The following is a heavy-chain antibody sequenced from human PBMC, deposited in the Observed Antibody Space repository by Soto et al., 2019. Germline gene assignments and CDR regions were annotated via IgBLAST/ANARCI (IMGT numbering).Heavy chain of an antibody. CDR1: GFTFSSYW. J-gene: IGHJ4*02. D-gene: IGHD2-15*01. CDR2: IKQDGSEK. Sequence: GGSLRLSCADSGFTFSSYWMSWVRQAPGKGLEWVADIKQDGSEKYYVDSVKGRFTISRDNAKNSLYLQMNSLRADDTAVYYCARVLPGGGYPHDYFDYWGQGTLVTVSS. V-gene: IGHV3-7*01. CDR3: ARVLPGGGYPHDYFDY.